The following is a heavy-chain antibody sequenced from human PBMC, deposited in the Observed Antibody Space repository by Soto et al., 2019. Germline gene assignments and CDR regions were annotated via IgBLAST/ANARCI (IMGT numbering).Heavy chain of an antibody. CDR3: ARYGSGSSVWFDP. D-gene: IGHD3-10*01. J-gene: IGHJ5*02. CDR1: GGSISSYY. V-gene: IGHV4-59*01. CDR2: IYYSGST. Sequence: QVQLQESGPGLVKPSETLSLTCTVSGGSISSYYWSWIRQPPGKGLEWIGYIYYSGSTNYNPSLQRRVPISVDTSKNQFSLKLSSVTAADTAVYYCARYGSGSSVWFDPWGQGTLVTVSS.